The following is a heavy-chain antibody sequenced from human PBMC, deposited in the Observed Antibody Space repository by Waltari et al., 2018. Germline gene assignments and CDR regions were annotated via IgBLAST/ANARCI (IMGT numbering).Heavy chain of an antibody. D-gene: IGHD1-26*01. V-gene: IGHV4-38-2*01. CDR3: ARLVGATGRGY. CDR1: GYSISSGYY. J-gene: IGHJ4*02. CDR2: IYHSGVT. Sequence: QVQLQESGPGLVKPSETLSLTCAVSGYSISSGYYWGWIRQPPGKGLEWIGSIYHSGVTYYHPSLKSRVTISVDTSKNQFSLKLSSVTAADTAVYYCARLVGATGRGYWGQGTLVTVSS.